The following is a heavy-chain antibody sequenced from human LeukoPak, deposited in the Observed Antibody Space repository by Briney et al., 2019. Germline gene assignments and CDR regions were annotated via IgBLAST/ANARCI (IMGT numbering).Heavy chain of an antibody. D-gene: IGHD6-13*01. V-gene: IGHV1-2*02. Sequence: ASVKVSCKASGYTFTGYYMHWVRQAPGQGLEWMGWINPNSGGTNYAQKFQGRVTMTGDTSISTAYMELSRLRSDDTAVYYCARAFGYGAAAGTFGYWGQGTLVTVSS. CDR3: ARAFGYGAAAGTFGY. J-gene: IGHJ4*02. CDR1: GYTFTGYY. CDR2: INPNSGGT.